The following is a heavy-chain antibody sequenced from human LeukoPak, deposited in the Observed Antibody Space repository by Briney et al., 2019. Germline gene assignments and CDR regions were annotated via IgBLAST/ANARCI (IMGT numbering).Heavy chain of an antibody. D-gene: IGHD3-9*01. Sequence: SETLSLTCTVSSGSLTGYYWSWIRQPPGKGLEWIGEFNHSGSTNYNPSLKSRVTISVDTSKNQFSLKLSSVTAADTAVYYCARPKVGAGYLGFGWVYWGQGTLVTVSS. J-gene: IGHJ4*02. V-gene: IGHV4-34*01. CDR3: ARPKVGAGYLGFGWVY. CDR1: SGSLTGYY. CDR2: FNHSGST.